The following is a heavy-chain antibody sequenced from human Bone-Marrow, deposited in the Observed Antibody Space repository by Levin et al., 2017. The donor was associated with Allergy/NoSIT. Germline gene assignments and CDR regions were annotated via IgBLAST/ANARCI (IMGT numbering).Heavy chain of an antibody. CDR1: GFNFNKYG. D-gene: IGHD3-10*01. V-gene: IGHV3-33*01. Sequence: PGGSLRLSCAASGFNFNKYGMHWVRQAPGKGLEWVAVIWHDGSNRYYSDSVRGRFTISRDNSKNTLYVQMNSLRAEDTAVYYCARDPMFRVLTDYSYYMDVWGRGTTVTVSS. CDR2: IWHDGSNR. J-gene: IGHJ6*03. CDR3: ARDPMFRVLTDYSYYMDV.